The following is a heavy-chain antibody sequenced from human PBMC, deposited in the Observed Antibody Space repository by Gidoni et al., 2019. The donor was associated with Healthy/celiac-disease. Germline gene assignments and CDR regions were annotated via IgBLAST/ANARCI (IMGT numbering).Heavy chain of an antibody. V-gene: IGHV3-11*06. J-gene: IGHJ6*03. CDR3: AREEYSSSSGHYYYYMDV. D-gene: IGHD6-6*01. Sequence: QVQLVESGGGLVKPGGSLRLSCAASGFTFGDYYMSWIRQAPGKGLEWVSYISSSSSYTNYADSVKGRFTISRDNAKNSLYLQMNSLRAEDTAVYYCAREEYSSSSGHYYYYMDVWGKGTTVTVSS. CDR1: GFTFGDYY. CDR2: ISSSSSYT.